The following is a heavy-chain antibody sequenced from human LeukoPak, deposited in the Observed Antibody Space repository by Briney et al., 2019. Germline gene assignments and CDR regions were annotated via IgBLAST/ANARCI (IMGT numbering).Heavy chain of an antibody. Sequence: PSETLSLTCAVYGASFSNYYWGWVRQPPGKGLEWIGEMNQSGRANYNPSLTSRVTLSVDTSKNQFSLKLDSVTAADTAVYYCARGGGAARPRYFDLWGRGTLVTVSS. CDR2: MNQSGRA. V-gene: IGHV4-34*01. CDR1: GASFSNYY. D-gene: IGHD6-6*01. CDR3: ARGGGAARPRYFDL. J-gene: IGHJ2*01.